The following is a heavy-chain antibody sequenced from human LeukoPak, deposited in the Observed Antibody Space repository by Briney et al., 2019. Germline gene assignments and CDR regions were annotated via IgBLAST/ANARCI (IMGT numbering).Heavy chain of an antibody. CDR2: IYHSGST. Sequence: SETLPLTCTVSGYSINSGYYWGWIRQPPGKGLEWIGNIYHSGSTSYNPSLKSRVTISVDTSKNQFSLKLSSVTAADTAVYYCARDGYDFWSGYGYFDYWGQGTLVTVSS. J-gene: IGHJ4*02. CDR3: ARDGYDFWSGYGYFDY. V-gene: IGHV4-38-2*02. D-gene: IGHD3-3*01. CDR1: GYSINSGYY.